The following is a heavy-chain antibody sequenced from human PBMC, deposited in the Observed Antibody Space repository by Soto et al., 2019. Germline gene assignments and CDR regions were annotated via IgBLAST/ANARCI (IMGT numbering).Heavy chain of an antibody. CDR1: GFTFSSYV. D-gene: IGHD1-7*01. J-gene: IGHJ4*02. CDR2: ISYDGSNK. Sequence: QVQLVESGGGVVQPGRSLRLSCEASGFTFSSYVMYWVRQAPGKGLEWVAVISYDGSNKYYAESVKGRFTISRDNSKNALYLQMNSLRAEDTAVYYCARGWNWVGYFDYWAQGTLVTVSS. V-gene: IGHV3-30-3*01. CDR3: ARGWNWVGYFDY.